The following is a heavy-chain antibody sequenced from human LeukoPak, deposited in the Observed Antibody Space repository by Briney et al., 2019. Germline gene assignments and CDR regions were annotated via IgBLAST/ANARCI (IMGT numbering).Heavy chain of an antibody. CDR2: ISGSGGST. V-gene: IGHV3-23*01. CDR1: GFTFSSYA. D-gene: IGHD1-7*01. J-gene: IGHJ4*02. Sequence: AGGSLRLSCAASGFTFSSYAMSWVRQAPGKGLEWVSAISGSGGSTYYADSVKGRFTISRDNSKNTLYLQMNSLRAEDTAVYYCARDPGWNYIFDYWGQGTLVTVSS. CDR3: ARDPGWNYIFDY.